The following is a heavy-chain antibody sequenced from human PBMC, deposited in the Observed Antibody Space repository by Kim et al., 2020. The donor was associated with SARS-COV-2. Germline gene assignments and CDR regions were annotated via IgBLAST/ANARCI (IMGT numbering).Heavy chain of an antibody. J-gene: IGHJ4*02. V-gene: IGHV3-23*01. CDR3: AKDRGEGQKWFGDY. Sequence: DSVKGRFTISRDNSKNTLYLQMNSLRAEDTAVYYCAKDRGEGQKWFGDYWGQGTLVTVSS. D-gene: IGHD3-10*01.